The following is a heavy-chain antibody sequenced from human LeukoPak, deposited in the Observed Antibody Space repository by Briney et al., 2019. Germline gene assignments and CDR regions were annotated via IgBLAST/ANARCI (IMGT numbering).Heavy chain of an antibody. CDR1: GFTFSSYA. V-gene: IGHV3-23*01. Sequence: GGSLRLSCAASGFTFSSYAMSWVRQAPGKGLEWVSGISGGGGSTYYAGSVQGRFTISRDNSKNTLYLQMNSLRAEDTAVYSCARASGPFDYWGQGTLVTVSS. J-gene: IGHJ4*02. CDR2: ISGGGGST. D-gene: IGHD3-10*01. CDR3: ARASGPFDY.